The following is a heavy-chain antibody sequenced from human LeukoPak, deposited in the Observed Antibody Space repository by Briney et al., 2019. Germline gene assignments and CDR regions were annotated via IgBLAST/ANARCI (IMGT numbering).Heavy chain of an antibody. D-gene: IGHD3-10*01. J-gene: IGHJ4*02. CDR2: IYYSGST. CDR3: AAPSITMVRGAAPGTFDY. CDR1: GGSISSSSYY. V-gene: IGHV4-39*01. Sequence: SETLSLTCTVSGGSISSSSYYWGWIRQPPGKGLEWIGSIYYSGSTYYNPSLKSRVTISVDTSKNQFSLKLSSVTAADTAVYYCAAPSITMVRGAAPGTFDYWGQATLVTVSS.